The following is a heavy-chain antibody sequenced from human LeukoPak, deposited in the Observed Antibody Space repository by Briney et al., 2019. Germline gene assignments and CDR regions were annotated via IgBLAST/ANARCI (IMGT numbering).Heavy chain of an antibody. CDR2: IIPIFGIA. Sequence: GASVKVSCKASGGTFSSYAISWVRQAPGQGLEWMGRIIPIFGIANYAQKFQGRVTITADKSTSTAYMELSSLRSEDTAVYYCAMGVVVTAIKGNFDYWGQGSLVTVSS. CDR3: AMGVVVTAIKGNFDY. J-gene: IGHJ4*02. V-gene: IGHV1-69*04. D-gene: IGHD2-21*02. CDR1: GGTFSSYA.